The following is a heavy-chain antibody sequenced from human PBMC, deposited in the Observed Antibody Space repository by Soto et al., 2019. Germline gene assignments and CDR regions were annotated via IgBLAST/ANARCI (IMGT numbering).Heavy chain of an antibody. CDR3: ARDLQGTVTTLYHYYVMDV. Sequence: QVQLVESGGGVVQPGRSLRLSCAASGFTFSSYAMHWVRQAPGKGLEWVTVISYDGSTKYYADSVKGRFTISRDNSKNTLFLQMNSLRAEDTAVYYCARDLQGTVTTLYHYYVMDVWGPGTTVTVSS. CDR2: ISYDGSTK. V-gene: IGHV3-30-3*01. J-gene: IGHJ6*02. CDR1: GFTFSSYA. D-gene: IGHD4-4*01.